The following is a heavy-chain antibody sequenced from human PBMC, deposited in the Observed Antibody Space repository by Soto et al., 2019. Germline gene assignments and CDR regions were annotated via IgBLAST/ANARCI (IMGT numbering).Heavy chain of an antibody. D-gene: IGHD3-10*01. Sequence: ASVKVSCKASGYTFTGYYMHWVRQAPGQGLEWMGWINPNSGGTNYAQKFQGWVTMTRDTSISTAYMELSRLRSDDTAVYYCGREVGWFGTDAFDIWGQGTMVTVSS. CDR1: GYTFTGYY. V-gene: IGHV1-2*04. CDR2: INPNSGGT. J-gene: IGHJ3*02. CDR3: GREVGWFGTDAFDI.